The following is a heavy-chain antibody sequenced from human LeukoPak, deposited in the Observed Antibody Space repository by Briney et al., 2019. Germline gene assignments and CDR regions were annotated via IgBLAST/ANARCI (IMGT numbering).Heavy chain of an antibody. CDR3: ARITNGDLYAFDI. V-gene: IGHV3-48*03. D-gene: IGHD4-17*01. CDR1: GFTCSSYE. Sequence: GGSLRLSCAASGFTCSSYEMNWVRQAPGKGLEWVSYISSSGSTIYYADSVKGRFTISRDNAKNSLYLQMNSLRAEDTAVYYCARITNGDLYAFDIWGQGTMVTVSS. CDR2: ISSSGSTI. J-gene: IGHJ3*02.